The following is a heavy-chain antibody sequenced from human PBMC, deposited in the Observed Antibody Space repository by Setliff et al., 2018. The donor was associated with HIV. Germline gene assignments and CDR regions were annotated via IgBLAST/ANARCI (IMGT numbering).Heavy chain of an antibody. CDR1: DYTFTSYG. Sequence: VASVKVSCKASDYTFTSYGISWVRQAPGQGLEWMGWISTYNGNTNYAQKLQDRVTMTTETSTSTAYMELRSLRSDDTAVYYCARRNPATYYYDSSGQSDAFDIWGQGTMVTVSS. CDR3: ARRNPATYYYDSSGQSDAFDI. V-gene: IGHV1-18*01. J-gene: IGHJ3*02. CDR2: ISTYNGNT. D-gene: IGHD3-22*01.